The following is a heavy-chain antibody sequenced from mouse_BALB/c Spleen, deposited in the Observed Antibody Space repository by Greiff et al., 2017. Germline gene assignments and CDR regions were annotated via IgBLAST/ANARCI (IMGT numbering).Heavy chain of an antibody. Sequence: EVQLVESGGGLVQPGGSRKLSCAASGFTFSSFGMHWVRQAPEKGLEWVAYISSGSSTIYYADTVKGRFTISRDNPKNTLFLQMTSLRSEDTAMYYCARSGIYYDYLFAYWGQGTLVTVSA. D-gene: IGHD2-4*01. V-gene: IGHV5-17*02. J-gene: IGHJ3*01. CDR1: GFTFSSFG. CDR3: ARSGIYYDYLFAY. CDR2: ISSGSSTI.